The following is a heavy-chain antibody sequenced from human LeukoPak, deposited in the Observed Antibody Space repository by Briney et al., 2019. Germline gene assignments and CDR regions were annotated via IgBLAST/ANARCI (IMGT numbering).Heavy chain of an antibody. J-gene: IGHJ4*02. CDR2: IKQDGSEK. CDR1: GFTFSSYW. CDR3: AKEPREFSY. Sequence: GGSLRLSCAASGFTFSSYWMSWVRQAPVKGLEWVANIKQDGSEKYYVDSVKGRFTISRDNAKNSLYLQVNSLRAEDTAVYYCAKEPREFSYWGQGTLVTVSS. D-gene: IGHD3-10*01. V-gene: IGHV3-7*04.